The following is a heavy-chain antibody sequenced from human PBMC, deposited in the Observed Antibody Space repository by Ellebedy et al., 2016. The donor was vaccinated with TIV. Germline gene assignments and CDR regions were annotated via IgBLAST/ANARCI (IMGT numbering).Heavy chain of an antibody. Sequence: GESLKISCAASGLTFSSHAMSWVRQAPGKGLEWVSSITESGDNTYYADSVKGRFTISRDNSKDTLYLQMNSPRAEDTAIYYCARDPVGVGPAFDVWGQGTMVTVSS. D-gene: IGHD4-23*01. CDR2: ITESGDNT. V-gene: IGHV3-23*01. CDR1: GLTFSSHA. J-gene: IGHJ3*01. CDR3: ARDPVGVGPAFDV.